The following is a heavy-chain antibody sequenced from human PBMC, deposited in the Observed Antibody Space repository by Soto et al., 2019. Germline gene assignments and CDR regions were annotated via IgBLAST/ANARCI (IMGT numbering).Heavy chain of an antibody. Sequence: PGGSLRLSCAASGVTVSGNDISWVRQAPGKGLEWVSVIYSGGDTYYADSVKGRFSISRDNSKNTVFLQMNSLRAEDTAVYYCARVIMRPFSKFDYWGQGTLGHRLL. CDR2: IYSGGDT. J-gene: IGHJ4*02. CDR1: GVTVSGND. D-gene: IGHD3-3*02. CDR3: ARVIMRPFSKFDY. V-gene: IGHV3-66*01.